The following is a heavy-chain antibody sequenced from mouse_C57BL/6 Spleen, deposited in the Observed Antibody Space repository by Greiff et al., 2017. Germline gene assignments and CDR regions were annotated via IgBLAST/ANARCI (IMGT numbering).Heavy chain of an antibody. CDR3: ASNDGYYVHYAMDY. D-gene: IGHD2-3*01. CDR1: GYTFTSYW. CDR2: IYPGSGST. Sequence: QVQLKQPGAELVKPGASVKMSCKASGYTFTSYWITWVKQRPGQGLEWIGDIYPGSGSTNYNEKFKSKATLTVDTSSSTAYMQLSSLTSEDSAVYYCASNDGYYVHYAMDYWGQGTSVTVSS. J-gene: IGHJ4*01. V-gene: IGHV1-55*01.